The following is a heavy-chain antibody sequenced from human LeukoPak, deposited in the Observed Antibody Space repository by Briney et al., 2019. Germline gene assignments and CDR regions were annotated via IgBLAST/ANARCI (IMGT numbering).Heavy chain of an antibody. CDR3: AKGRGAFDI. CDR2: IWYDGSNK. Sequence: GGSLRLSCAASRFTFSNYGMHWVRQAPGKGLEWVAVIWYDGSNKYYADSVKGRFTISRDNSKNTLYLQMNSLRAEDTAVYYCAKGRGAFDIWGQGTMVTVSS. J-gene: IGHJ3*02. D-gene: IGHD3-10*01. V-gene: IGHV3-30*02. CDR1: RFTFSNYG.